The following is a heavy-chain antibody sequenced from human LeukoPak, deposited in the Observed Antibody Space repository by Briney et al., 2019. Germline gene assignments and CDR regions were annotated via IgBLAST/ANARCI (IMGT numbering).Heavy chain of an antibody. CDR2: IIPIFGTA. V-gene: IGHV1-69*13. J-gene: IGHJ4*02. CDR3: ASGYCSGGSCYQKLDY. D-gene: IGHD2-15*01. Sequence: SVKVSCMASGGTFSSYAISWVRQAPGQGLEWMGGIIPIFGTANYAQKFQGRVTITADESTSTAYMELSSLRSEDTAVYYCASGYCSGGSCYQKLDYWGQGTLVTVSS. CDR1: GGTFSSYA.